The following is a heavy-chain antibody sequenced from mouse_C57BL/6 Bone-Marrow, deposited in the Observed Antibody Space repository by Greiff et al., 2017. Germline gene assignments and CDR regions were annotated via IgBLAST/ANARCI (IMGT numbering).Heavy chain of an antibody. J-gene: IGHJ2*01. CDR1: GYTFTDYY. CDR2: IFPGSGST. V-gene: IGHV1-75*01. CDR3: ARLWGNY. D-gene: IGHD1-1*02. Sequence: VKLVGSGPELVKPGASVKISCKASGYTFTDYYINWVKQRPGQGLEWIGWIFPGSGSTYYNEKFKGKATLTVDKSSSTAYMLLSILTSEDSAVYFCARLWGNYWGQGTTLTVSS.